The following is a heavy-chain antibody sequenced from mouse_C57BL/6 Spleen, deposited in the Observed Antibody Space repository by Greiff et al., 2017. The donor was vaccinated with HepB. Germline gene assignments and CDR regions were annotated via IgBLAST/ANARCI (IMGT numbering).Heavy chain of an antibody. Sequence: VQLQQSGPELVKPGASVKISCKASGYAFSSSWMNWVKQRPGKGLEWIGRIYPGDGDTNYNGKFKGKATLTADKSSSTAYMQLSSLTSEDSAVYFCAGEAVVFDDWGQGTTLTVSS. CDR2: IYPGDGDT. J-gene: IGHJ2*01. D-gene: IGHD1-1*01. CDR3: AGEAVVFDD. CDR1: GYAFSSSW. V-gene: IGHV1-82*01.